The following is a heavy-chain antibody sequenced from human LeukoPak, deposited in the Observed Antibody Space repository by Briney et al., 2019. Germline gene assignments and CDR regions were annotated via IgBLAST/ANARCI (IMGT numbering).Heavy chain of an antibody. CDR2: INPNSGGT. J-gene: IGHJ3*02. CDR3: ARGTSLGYCSGGSCYSDAFDI. Sequence: ASVKVSCKASRYTFTGYYMHWVRQAPGQGLEWMGWINPNSGGTNYAQKFQGRVTMTRDTSISTAYMELSRLRSDDTAVYYCARGTSLGYCSGGSCYSDAFDIWGQGTMVTVSS. D-gene: IGHD2-15*01. CDR1: RYTFTGYY. V-gene: IGHV1-2*02.